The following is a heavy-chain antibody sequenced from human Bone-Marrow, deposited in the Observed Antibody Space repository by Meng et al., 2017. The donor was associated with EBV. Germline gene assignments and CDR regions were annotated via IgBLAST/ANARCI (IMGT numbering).Heavy chain of an antibody. Sequence: QEQLVEPGGGGVLPGRSLALSCAASGFTFMNYGIHWVRQAPGKGPEWVAIIPSHGGNIYYADSVKGRFTISRDDSKNTLYLQMNSLRPEDTAVYFCAKDLSGRFDPWGQGTLVTVSS. J-gene: IGHJ5*02. D-gene: IGHD1-14*01. CDR1: GFTFMNYG. CDR2: IPSHGGNI. CDR3: AKDLSGRFDP. V-gene: IGHV3-30*18.